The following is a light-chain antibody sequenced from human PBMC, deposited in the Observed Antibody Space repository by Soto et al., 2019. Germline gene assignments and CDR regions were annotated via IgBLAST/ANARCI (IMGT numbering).Light chain of an antibody. CDR3: HQYNSLSPG. V-gene: IGKV1-5*01. J-gene: IGKJ2*03. CDR1: QSISSW. Sequence: DIQMTQSPSTLSASVGDRVTITCRASQSISSWLAWYQQKPGKAPKLLIYDASSLESGVPSRFSGSGSGTEFPLTISSLQPDDFAAYYCHQYNSLSPGFGQGTKLEIK. CDR2: DAS.